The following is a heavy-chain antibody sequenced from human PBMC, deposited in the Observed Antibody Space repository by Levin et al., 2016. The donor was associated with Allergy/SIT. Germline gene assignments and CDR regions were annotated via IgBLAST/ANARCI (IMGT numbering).Heavy chain of an antibody. V-gene: IGHV4-34*01. CDR2: INHSGST. Sequence: SETLSLTCAVYGGSFSGYYWSWIRQPPGKGLEWIGEINHSGSTNYNPSLKSRVTISVDTSKNQFSLKLSSVTAADTAVYYCARGSIAAAGKVSLHGMDVWGQGTTVTVSS. CDR1: GGSFSGYY. J-gene: IGHJ6*02. CDR3: ARGSIAAAGKVSLHGMDV. D-gene: IGHD6-13*01.